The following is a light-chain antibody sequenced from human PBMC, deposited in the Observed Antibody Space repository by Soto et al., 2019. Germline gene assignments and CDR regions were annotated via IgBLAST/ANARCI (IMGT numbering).Light chain of an antibody. CDR2: DVS. V-gene: IGLV2-14*01. J-gene: IGLJ1*01. Sequence: QSALTQPASVSGSPGQSITISCTGTSSDVGGYNYVSWYQQHPGKAPKLMIYDVSNRPSGVSNRFSGSKSGTTSSLSISVLQAEDAADYYCSSYTSSSPLVFGAGTKLTVL. CDR3: SSYTSSSPLV. CDR1: SSDVGGYNY.